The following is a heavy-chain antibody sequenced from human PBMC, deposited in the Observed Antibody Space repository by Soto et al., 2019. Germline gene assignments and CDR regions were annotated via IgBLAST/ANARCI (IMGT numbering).Heavy chain of an antibody. D-gene: IGHD3-22*01. Sequence: QVQLVQSGAEVKKPGASVKVSCKASGYTFTSYGISWVRQAPGQGLEWMGWLSAYNGNTNYAQKLQGRVTMTTDTSTRTAYMELRSLRSDDTAVYYCARGYYYDSSGYPAEYFQHWGQGTLVTVSS. V-gene: IGHV1-18*01. CDR3: ARGYYYDSSGYPAEYFQH. J-gene: IGHJ1*01. CDR2: LSAYNGNT. CDR1: GYTFTSYG.